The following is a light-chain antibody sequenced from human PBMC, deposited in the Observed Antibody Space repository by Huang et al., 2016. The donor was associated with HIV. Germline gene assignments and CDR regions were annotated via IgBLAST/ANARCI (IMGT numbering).Light chain of an antibody. CDR2: EAS. V-gene: IGKV3-11*01. J-gene: IGKJ4*01. CDR1: QSVSSY. CDR3: QHRSNWPPLT. Sequence: EIVLTQSPATLSLSPGERATLSCRASQSVSSYLAWYQQKPGQAPRLLISEASTRATGIPARFGGSGSGTDFTLTISSLEPEGFAVYYCQHRSNWPPLTFGGGTKVEIK.